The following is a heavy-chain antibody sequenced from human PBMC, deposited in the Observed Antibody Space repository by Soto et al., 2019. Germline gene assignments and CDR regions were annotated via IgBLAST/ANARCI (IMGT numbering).Heavy chain of an antibody. J-gene: IGHJ4*02. CDR2: INSDGSST. V-gene: IGHV3-74*01. CDR3: ARENSSSGRYFDY. D-gene: IGHD6-6*01. CDR1: GFTFNSYW. Sequence: EVQLVESGGGLVQPGGSLRLSCAASGFTFNSYWMHWVRQAPGKGLVWVSRINSDGSSTNYADSVKGRFTISRDNAKNTLTLQMNSLRAEDTAVYYCARENSSSGRYFDYWGQGTLVTVSS.